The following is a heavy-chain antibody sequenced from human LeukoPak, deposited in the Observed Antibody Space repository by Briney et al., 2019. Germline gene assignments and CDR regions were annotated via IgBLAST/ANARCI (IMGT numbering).Heavy chain of an antibody. D-gene: IGHD5-12*01. J-gene: IGHJ4*02. CDR1: GGSISSGGYY. CDR3: ASQNSGYAYYFDY. CDR2: IYYSGST. Sequence: PSQTLSLTCTVSGGSISSGGYYWSWIRQHPGKGLEWIGYIYYSGSTNYNPSLKSRVTISVDTSKNQFSLKLSSVTAADTAVYYCASQNSGYAYYFDYWGQGTLVTVSS. V-gene: IGHV4-61*08.